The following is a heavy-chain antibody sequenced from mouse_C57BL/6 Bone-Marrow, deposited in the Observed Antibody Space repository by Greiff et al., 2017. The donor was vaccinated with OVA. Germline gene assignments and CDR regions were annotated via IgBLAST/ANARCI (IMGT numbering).Heavy chain of an antibody. Sequence: VQLQQPGAELVMPGASVKLSCKASGYTFTSYWMHWVKQRPGQGLEWIGEIDPSDSYTNYNQKFKGKSTFTVDTSSSPASLQLSSLTSGESAVDYGTRDCTTGGLDSYAIDYWGQGTSVTVSS. CDR1: GYTFTSYW. CDR2: IDPSDSYT. D-gene: IGHD2-14*01. CDR3: TRDCTTGGLDSYAIDY. V-gene: IGHV1-69*01. J-gene: IGHJ4*01.